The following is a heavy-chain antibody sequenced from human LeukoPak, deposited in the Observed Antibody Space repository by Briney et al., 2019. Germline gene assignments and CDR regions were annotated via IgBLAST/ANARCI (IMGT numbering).Heavy chain of an antibody. Sequence: GASVKVSCKASGFTFTSSAMQWVRQARGQRLEWIGWIVVGSGNTNYAQKFQERVTITRDMSTSTAYVELRSLRSDDTAVYYCARDRIAAAGIPSDWGQGTLVTVSS. V-gene: IGHV1-58*02. CDR3: ARDRIAAAGIPSD. D-gene: IGHD6-13*01. J-gene: IGHJ4*02. CDR2: IVVGSGNT. CDR1: GFTFTSSA.